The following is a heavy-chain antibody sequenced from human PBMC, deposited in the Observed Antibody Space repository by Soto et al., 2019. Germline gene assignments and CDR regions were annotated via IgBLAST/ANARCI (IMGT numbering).Heavy chain of an antibody. CDR1: GGSISNYF. CDR3: ARGGQDFWSGPLDY. D-gene: IGHD3-3*01. CDR2: IDNSGST. J-gene: IGHJ4*02. Sequence: PSETLSLTCTVSGGSISNYFCNWIRQPAGKGLEWIGRIDNSGSTNYNPSLKSRITMSADTSRNQFSLKLNSVTAADTAVYYCARGGQDFWSGPLDYWGQGALVTVS. V-gene: IGHV4-4*07.